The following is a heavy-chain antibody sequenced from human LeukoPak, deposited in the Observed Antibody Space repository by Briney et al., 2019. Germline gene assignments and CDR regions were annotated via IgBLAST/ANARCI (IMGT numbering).Heavy chain of an antibody. J-gene: IGHJ4*02. V-gene: IGHV3-13*01. CDR1: GFTFSSYD. Sequence: GGSLRLSCAASGFTFSSYDMHWVRQATGKGLEWVSAIGTAGDTYYPGSVKGRFTISRENAKNSLYLQMNSLRAGDTAVYYCARGPRYYYDSSDGPWYYFDYWGQGTLVTVSS. D-gene: IGHD3-22*01. CDR2: IGTAGDT. CDR3: ARGPRYYYDSSDGPWYYFDY.